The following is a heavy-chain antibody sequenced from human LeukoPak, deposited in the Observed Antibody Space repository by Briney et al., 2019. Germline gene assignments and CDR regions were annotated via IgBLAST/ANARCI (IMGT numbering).Heavy chain of an antibody. CDR3: ATESSTYRNALDV. CDR1: GYTLTELS. V-gene: IGHV1-24*01. D-gene: IGHD4-11*01. CDR2: FDPEDGET. J-gene: IGHJ6*02. Sequence: ASVTVSCKVSGYTLTELSIHWMRQAPGKGLEWMGGFDPEDGETIYAQKFQGRVTMAEDTSTDTAYMELSSLRSEDTAVYYCATESSTYRNALDVWGQGTTVTVSS.